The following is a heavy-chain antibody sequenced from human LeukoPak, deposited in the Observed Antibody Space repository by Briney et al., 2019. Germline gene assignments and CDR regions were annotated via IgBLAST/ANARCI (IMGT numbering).Heavy chain of an antibody. J-gene: IGHJ3*02. D-gene: IGHD3-22*01. CDR3: ARDVPNSSAGPFDI. CDR2: IINTGTAI. V-gene: IGHV3-48*02. Sequence: GGSLRLSCAASGFTFSRYSMNWVRQAPGKGLELVSYIINTGTAIYYADSVKGRFTISRDNAKNSLYLEMNSLRDEDTAVYYCARDVPNSSAGPFDIWGQGTKVTVSS. CDR1: GFTFSRYS.